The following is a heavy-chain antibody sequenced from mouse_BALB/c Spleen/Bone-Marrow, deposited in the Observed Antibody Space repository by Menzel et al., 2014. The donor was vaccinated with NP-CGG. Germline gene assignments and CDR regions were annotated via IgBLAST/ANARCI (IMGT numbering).Heavy chain of an antibody. V-gene: IGHV5-12-2*01. Sequence: LQQSGGGLVQPGGSLKLSCAASGFTFSSYTMSWVRQTPEKRLEWVAYISNGGGSTYYPDTVKGRFTISRDNAKNTLYLQMSSLKSEDTAMYYCARQIYLPYFDYWGQGTTLTVSS. CDR3: ARQIYLPYFDY. CDR2: ISNGGGST. J-gene: IGHJ2*01. CDR1: GFTFSSYT. D-gene: IGHD5-5*01.